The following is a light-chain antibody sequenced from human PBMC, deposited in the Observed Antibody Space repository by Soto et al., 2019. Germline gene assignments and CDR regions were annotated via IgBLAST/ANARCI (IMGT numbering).Light chain of an antibody. CDR3: MQALQTPYT. V-gene: IGKV2-28*01. J-gene: IGKJ2*01. CDR2: LGS. Sequence: EIVMTQSPPTLTVTPGEPASISCTSSQRLLHSNGNIFLDWYVQKPGQSPQVLIYLGSNRASGVSDRVSGSETGTDFTLKISRVEAEDVGVYYCMQALQTPYTVGQGTKVDIK. CDR1: QRLLHSNGNIF.